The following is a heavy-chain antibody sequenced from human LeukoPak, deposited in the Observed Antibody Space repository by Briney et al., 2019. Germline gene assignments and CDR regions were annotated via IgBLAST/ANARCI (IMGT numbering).Heavy chain of an antibody. CDR2: IYYSGST. D-gene: IGHD2-2*01. J-gene: IGHJ5*02. V-gene: IGHV4-59*01. Sequence: SETLSLTCTVSGGSISSYYWSWIRQPPGKGLEWIGYIYYSGSTNYNPSLKSRVTISVDTSKNQFSLKLSSVTAADKAVYYCARERYCSSTSCRNNWFDPWGQGTLVTVSS. CDR1: GGSISSYY. CDR3: ARERYCSSTSCRNNWFDP.